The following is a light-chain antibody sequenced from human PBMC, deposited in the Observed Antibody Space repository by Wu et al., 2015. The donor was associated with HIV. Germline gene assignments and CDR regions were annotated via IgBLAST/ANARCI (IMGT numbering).Light chain of an antibody. V-gene: IGKV3-15*01. J-gene: IGKJ2*03. CDR3: QQYNNWPPRSS. CDR1: QSVSTF. CDR2: GAS. Sequence: EIVLTQSPDTLSLSPGERATLSCRASQSVSTFFAWYQQKPGQAPRLLIYGASTRATGIPARFSGSGSGTEFTLTISSLQSEDFAVYYCQQYNNWPPRSSFGQGTKLEIK.